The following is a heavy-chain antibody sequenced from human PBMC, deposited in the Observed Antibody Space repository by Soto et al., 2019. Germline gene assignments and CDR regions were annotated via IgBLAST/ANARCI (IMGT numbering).Heavy chain of an antibody. Sequence: LCGGSIRSGGYSWSWIRQPPGKGLEWIGYIYHSGSTYYNPSLKSRVTISVDRSKNQFSLKLSSVTAADTAVYYCAAGGGLPRYYWGQGTLVTVSS. D-gene: IGHD5-12*01. V-gene: IGHV4-30-2*01. CDR2: IYHSGST. CDR1: GGSIRSGGYS. J-gene: IGHJ4*02. CDR3: AAGGGLPRYY.